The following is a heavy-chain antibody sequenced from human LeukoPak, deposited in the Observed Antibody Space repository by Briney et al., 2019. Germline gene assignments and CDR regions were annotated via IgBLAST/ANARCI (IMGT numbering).Heavy chain of an antibody. V-gene: IGHV3-64*01. Sequence: PGGSLRLSRAASGFTFSNYAMLCARQAPGKGLEYVLAMTSNGGRTYYANSVKGRFTSSRDNSKNTLYLKMGSLRAEDMAVYYCARDRKTDDAFDIWGQGTMVTVSS. D-gene: IGHD1-14*01. J-gene: IGHJ3*02. CDR2: MTSNGGRT. CDR1: GFTFSNYA. CDR3: ARDRKTDDAFDI.